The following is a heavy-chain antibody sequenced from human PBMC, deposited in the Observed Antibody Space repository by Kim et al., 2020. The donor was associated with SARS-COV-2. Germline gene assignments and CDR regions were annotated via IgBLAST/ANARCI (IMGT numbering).Heavy chain of an antibody. D-gene: IGHD2-2*01. CDR2: IYYSGST. CDR3: ARPNTRYCSSTSCFNFD. Sequence: SQTLSLTCTVSGGSISGSTYYWGWIRQPPGKGLEWIGSIYYSGSTYYNPSLKSRVTISVDTSKNQFSLKLSSVTAADTAVYYCARPNTRYCSSTSCFNFD. CDR1: GGSISGSTYY. J-gene: IGHJ4*01. V-gene: IGHV4-39*01.